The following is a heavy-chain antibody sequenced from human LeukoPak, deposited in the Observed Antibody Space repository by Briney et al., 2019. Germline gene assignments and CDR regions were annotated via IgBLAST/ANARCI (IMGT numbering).Heavy chain of an antibody. CDR3: ALIVGATPVDY. V-gene: IGHV1-46*01. J-gene: IGHJ4*02. D-gene: IGHD1-26*01. CDR2: INPSGGST. CDR1: GYTFTSYY. Sequence: ASVKVSCKASGYTFTSYYMHWVRQAPGQGLEWMGIINPSGGSTSYAQEFQGRVTMTRDMSTSTVYMELSSLRSEDTAVYYCALIVGATPVDYWGQGTLVTVSS.